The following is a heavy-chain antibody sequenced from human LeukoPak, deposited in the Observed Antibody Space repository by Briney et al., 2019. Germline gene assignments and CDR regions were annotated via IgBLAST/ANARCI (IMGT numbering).Heavy chain of an antibody. CDR1: GFTFSSFG. J-gene: IGHJ4*02. CDR2: IWYDGSNK. CDR3: AKAGRITMVRGVADFDY. V-gene: IGHV3-33*06. D-gene: IGHD3-10*01. Sequence: PARSLRLACAASGFTFSSFGMHWDRQVPEKGLEWVAAIWYDGSNKYYADSVKGRFTISRDNSKNTLYLQMNSLRAEDTAVYYCAKAGRITMVRGVADFDYWGQGTLVTVSS.